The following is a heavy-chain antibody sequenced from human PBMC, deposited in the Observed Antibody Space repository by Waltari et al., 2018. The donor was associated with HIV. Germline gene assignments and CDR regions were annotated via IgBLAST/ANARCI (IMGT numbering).Heavy chain of an antibody. CDR1: GFTFSNAW. D-gene: IGHD3-10*01. CDR3: TTSMIRKVSYYYGMDV. Sequence: EVQLVESGGGLVKPGGSLRVSCAASGFTFSNAWMSWVRQVPGKGLEWVGHIKTKADGGAADYAAPVKGRFTISRDDSKNTLYLQMDSLKTEDTAVYYCTTSMIRKVSYYYGMDVWGQGTTVTVSS. CDR2: IKTKADGGAA. V-gene: IGHV3-15*01. J-gene: IGHJ6*02.